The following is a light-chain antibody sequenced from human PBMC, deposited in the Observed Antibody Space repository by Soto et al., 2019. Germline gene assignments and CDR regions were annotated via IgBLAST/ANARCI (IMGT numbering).Light chain of an antibody. CDR3: HQYGSSLCT. Sequence: EIVLTQSPGTLSLSPGERATLSCRASQSVGSRFLAWYQQKAGQAPRLLIYGASTRATDIPDRVSGSGSGSALTLSISRFEPYDFAEYYCHQYGSSLCTFGQGTKLEI. CDR1: QSVGSRF. CDR2: GAS. V-gene: IGKV3-20*01. J-gene: IGKJ2*02.